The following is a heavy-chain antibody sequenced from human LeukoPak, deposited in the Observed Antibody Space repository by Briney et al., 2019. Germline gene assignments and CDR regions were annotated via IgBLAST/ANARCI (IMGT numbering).Heavy chain of an antibody. CDR2: INPNSGRT. D-gene: IGHD1-26*01. V-gene: IGHV1-2*02. J-gene: IGHJ5*02. Sequence: ASVTVSFRSSGYTFTVCYMQWVRQAPGQGLEWMGWINPNSGRTNYAQKFPGRVTMTRDTSISTAYMELSRLRSDDTAVYYCARDLGGSLNSFDPWGQGTLVTVSS. CDR1: GYTFTVCY. CDR3: ARDLGGSLNSFDP.